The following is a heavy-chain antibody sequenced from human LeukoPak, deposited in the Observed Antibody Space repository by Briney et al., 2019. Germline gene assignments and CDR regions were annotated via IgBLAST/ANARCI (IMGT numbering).Heavy chain of an antibody. V-gene: IGHV1-69*13. Sequence: ASVKVSCKASGGTFSSYAISWVRQAPGQGLEWMGGIIPIFGTANYAQKFQGRVTITADESTSTAYMELSSLRSEDTAVYYCARDYGSGSYTDYWGQGTLVTVSS. D-gene: IGHD3-10*01. J-gene: IGHJ4*02. CDR1: GGTFSSYA. CDR3: ARDYGSGSYTDY. CDR2: IIPIFGTA.